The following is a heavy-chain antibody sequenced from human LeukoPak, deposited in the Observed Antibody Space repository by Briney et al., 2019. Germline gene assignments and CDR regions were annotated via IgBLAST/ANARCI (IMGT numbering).Heavy chain of an antibody. D-gene: IGHD3-10*01. J-gene: IGHJ4*02. CDR2: IWYDGSHK. CDR3: AKDSGISMVRGVHYFDY. CDR1: GFTFSNYG. Sequence: GRSLRLSCAASGFTFSNYGMHWVRQAPGQGLEWVALIWYDGSHKYYADSVRGRFTISRDDSKNTLYLQMNSLRAEDTAVYYRAKDSGISMVRGVHYFDYWGQGTLVTVSS. V-gene: IGHV3-33*06.